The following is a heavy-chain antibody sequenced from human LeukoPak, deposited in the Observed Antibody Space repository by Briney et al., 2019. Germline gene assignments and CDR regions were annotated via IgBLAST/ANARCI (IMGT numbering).Heavy chain of an antibody. Sequence: ASVKVSCKASGYTFTSYGISWVRQAPGQGLEWMGWISAYNGNTNYAQKLQGRVTMTTDTSTSTAYMELRSLRSDDTAVYYCARAHGFLWFGELFSWFDPWGQGTLVTVSS. V-gene: IGHV1-18*04. J-gene: IGHJ5*02. CDR3: ARAHGFLWFGELFSWFDP. CDR1: GYTFTSYG. CDR2: ISAYNGNT. D-gene: IGHD3-10*01.